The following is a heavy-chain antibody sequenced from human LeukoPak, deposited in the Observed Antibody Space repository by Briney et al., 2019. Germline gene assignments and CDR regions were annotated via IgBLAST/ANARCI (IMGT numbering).Heavy chain of an antibody. D-gene: IGHD6-19*01. CDR2: IYYSGNT. CDR3: ARALGSGWYHPFGY. J-gene: IGHJ4*02. Sequence: PSETLSLTCTVSGGSMRSFYWSWIRQPPGKGLEWIGNIYYSGNTNYNPSLNSRVTISLDTSKDQFSLKLSSVTAADTALYYCARALGSGWYHPFGYWGQGALVTVSS. CDR1: GGSMRSFY. V-gene: IGHV4-59*01.